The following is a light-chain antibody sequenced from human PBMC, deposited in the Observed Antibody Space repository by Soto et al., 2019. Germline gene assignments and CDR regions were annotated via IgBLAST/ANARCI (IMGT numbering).Light chain of an antibody. CDR1: SSDVGGYNY. Sequence: QSALTQPASVSGSPGQSITISCTGTSSDVGGYNYVSWYQHHPGKAPKLMIYEVSNRPSGVSNRFSGSKSGNTASLTISGLKAEDEADYYCSSYTSRNTRVFGGGTKLTVL. J-gene: IGLJ3*02. CDR2: EVS. V-gene: IGLV2-14*01. CDR3: SSYTSRNTRV.